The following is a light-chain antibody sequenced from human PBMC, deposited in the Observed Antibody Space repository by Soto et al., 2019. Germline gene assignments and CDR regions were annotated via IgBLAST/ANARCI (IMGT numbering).Light chain of an antibody. J-gene: IGKJ5*01. Sequence: DIQMTQSPSTLSASVGDRVTITCRASQSISNWLAWYQQRPGQAPKLLIYDASSLESGVPSTFSGSASGTEFTLTISSLQPDDFATYYCQQYQTYATFGQGTRLEIK. CDR1: QSISNW. V-gene: IGKV1-5*01. CDR3: QQYQTYAT. CDR2: DAS.